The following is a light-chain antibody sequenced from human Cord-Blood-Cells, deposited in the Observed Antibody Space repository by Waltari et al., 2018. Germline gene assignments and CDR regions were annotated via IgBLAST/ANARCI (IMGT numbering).Light chain of an antibody. J-gene: IGKJ1*01. CDR3: QQANRCPWT. V-gene: IGKV1D-12*01. Sequence: DIQMTQSPSSVSASVGDRVTITCRASQGISSWLAWYQQKPGKAPKLLIYAASSLQSRVPSKCSGRGCETEFNLTHSSLQPEDFATYYCQQANRCPWTFGQGTKVGIK. CDR1: QGISSW. CDR2: AAS.